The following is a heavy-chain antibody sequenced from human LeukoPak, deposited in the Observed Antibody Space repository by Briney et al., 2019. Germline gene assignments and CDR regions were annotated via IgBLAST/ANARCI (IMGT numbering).Heavy chain of an antibody. CDR1: GGSITRSNDY. Sequence: SETLSLTCTVSGGSITRSNDYWGWIRQPPGKELEWIASIYYGGNTYHNPSLKSRITIFVDMSKNQFSLHVNSMTAADTAVYYCARHSQMGIFDFWGQGTLVTVSS. V-gene: IGHV4-39*01. CDR3: ARHSQMGIFDF. D-gene: IGHD5-24*01. J-gene: IGHJ5*01. CDR2: IYYGGNT.